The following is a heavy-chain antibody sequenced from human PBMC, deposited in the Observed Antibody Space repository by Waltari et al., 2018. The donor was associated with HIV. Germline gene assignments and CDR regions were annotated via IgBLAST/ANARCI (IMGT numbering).Heavy chain of an antibody. D-gene: IGHD4-17*01. CDR2: MSSSGNTR. V-gene: IGHV3-48*03. CDR1: GFIFSTYD. CDR3: TRGDGDYGGFDY. Sequence: EVQLVDSGGGLVQPGGSLRLSCAASGFIFSTYDMNWVRQAPGKGLEWVSYMSSSGNTRYYADSVKGRFTISRDNAKNSMYLQMNSLTAEDTAVYFCTRGDGDYGGFDYWGQGTLVTVSS. J-gene: IGHJ4*02.